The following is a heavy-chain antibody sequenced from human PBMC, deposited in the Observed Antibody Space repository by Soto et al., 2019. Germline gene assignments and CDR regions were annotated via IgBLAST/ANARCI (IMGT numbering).Heavy chain of an antibody. V-gene: IGHV3-21*01. CDR3: ARESEDLTSNFDY. CDR2: ISSTTNYI. J-gene: IGHJ4*02. Sequence: EVQLVESGGGLAGPGGPLRLPWGASGSTFIRYSINWFRQAPGKGLEWVSSISSTTNYIYYADSMKGRFTVSKDNAKNSVYLDMNSLSAEDTAVYYCARESEDLTSNFDYWGQGTLVTVSS. CDR1: GSTFIRYS.